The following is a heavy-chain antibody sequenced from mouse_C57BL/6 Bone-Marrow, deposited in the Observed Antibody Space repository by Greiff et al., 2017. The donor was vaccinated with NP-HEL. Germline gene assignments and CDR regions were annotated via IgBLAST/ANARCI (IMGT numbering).Heavy chain of an antibody. CDR1: GFTFSDYY. V-gene: IGHV5-16*01. CDR2: INYDGSST. CDR3: VRDHIYNSGSEGGEY. D-gene: IGHD1-1*01. J-gene: IGHJ2*01. Sequence: EVQRVESEGGLVQPGSSMKLSCTASGFTFSDYYMAWVRQVPEKGLEWVANINYDGSSTYYLDSLKSRFIISRDNAKNILYLQMSSLKSDDTATYNSVRDHIYNSGSEGGEYWGEGTTLTVTP.